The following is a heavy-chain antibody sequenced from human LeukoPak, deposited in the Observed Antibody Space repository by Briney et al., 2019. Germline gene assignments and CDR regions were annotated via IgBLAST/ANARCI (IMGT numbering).Heavy chain of an antibody. CDR3: ARKDGGRDGMDV. CDR1: GYTFTDYY. Sequence: ASAKVSCRASGYTFTDYYMHWVRQAPGQGLEWMGWLNPNTLVTNYAQHFQGRVSMTWDTSISTGYMDLHSLTSDDTAVYYCARKDGGRDGMDVWGQGTTVTASS. CDR2: LNPNTLVT. V-gene: IGHV1-2*02. J-gene: IGHJ6*02. D-gene: IGHD2-15*01.